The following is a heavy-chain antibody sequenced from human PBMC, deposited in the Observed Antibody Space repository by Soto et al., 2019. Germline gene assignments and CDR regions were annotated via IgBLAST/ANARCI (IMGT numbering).Heavy chain of an antibody. CDR3: ARIPPYYDILTGYFDY. D-gene: IGHD3-9*01. CDR1: GGSISSSSYY. CDR2: IYYSGST. Sequence: PSETLSLTCTVSGGSISSSSYYWGWIRQPPGKGLEWIGSIYYSGSTYYNPSLKSRVTISVDTSKNQFSLKLSSVTAADTAVYYCARIPPYYDILTGYFDYWGQGTLVTVS. J-gene: IGHJ4*02. V-gene: IGHV4-39*01.